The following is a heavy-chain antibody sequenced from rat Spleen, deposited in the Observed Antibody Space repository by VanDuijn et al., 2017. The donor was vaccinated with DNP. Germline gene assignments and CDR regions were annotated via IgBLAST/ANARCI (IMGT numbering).Heavy chain of an antibody. Sequence: EVQLVESGGGLVQPGRSLKLSCVASGFTFSDYYMAWVRQAPTKGLEWVAYISYDGDNTFYRDSVKGRFTISRDNAKSTLYLQMDSLRSEDTATYYCAKPDYWGQGVMVTVSS. J-gene: IGHJ2*01. CDR2: ISYDGDNT. CDR1: GFTFSDYY. CDR3: AKPDY. V-gene: IGHV5-7*01.